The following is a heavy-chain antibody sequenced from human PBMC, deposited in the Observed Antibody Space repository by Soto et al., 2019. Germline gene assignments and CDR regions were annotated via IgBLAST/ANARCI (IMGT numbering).Heavy chain of an antibody. V-gene: IGHV5-51*01. Sequence: GESLKISCKGSGYSFTSYWIGWVRQMPGKGLEWMGIIYPGDSDTRYSPSFQGQVTISADKSISTAYLQWSSLKASDTAMYYCARHTYCTNGVCYTDFQHWGQGTLVTVSS. D-gene: IGHD2-8*01. CDR1: GYSFTSYW. CDR3: ARHTYCTNGVCYTDFQH. J-gene: IGHJ1*01. CDR2: IYPGDSDT.